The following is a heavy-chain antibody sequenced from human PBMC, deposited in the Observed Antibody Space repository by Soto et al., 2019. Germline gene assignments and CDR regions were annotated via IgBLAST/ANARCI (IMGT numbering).Heavy chain of an antibody. CDR2: ISYDGSNK. CDR1: GFTFSSYA. D-gene: IGHD6-6*01. Sequence: QVQLVESGGGVVQPGRSPRLSCAASGFTFSSYAMHWVRQAPGKGLEWVAVISYDGSNKYYADSVKGRFTISRDNSKNTLYLQMNSLRAEDTAVYYCARASGYSSSFLVDYWGQGTLVTVSS. CDR3: ARASGYSSSFLVDY. V-gene: IGHV3-30-3*01. J-gene: IGHJ4*02.